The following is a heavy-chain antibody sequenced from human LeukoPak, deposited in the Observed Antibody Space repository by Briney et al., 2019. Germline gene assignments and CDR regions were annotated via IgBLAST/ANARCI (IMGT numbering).Heavy chain of an antibody. V-gene: IGHV3-7*01. J-gene: IGHJ4*02. Sequence: PGGSLRLSCAASGFTFSSYWMTWIRQAPGKGLEWVANIKQDGSEKYYVDSVKGRFTISRDNAKNSLYLQMNSRRAEDTAVYYCARDTGGGYSCYDCWGQGTLVTISS. CDR1: GFTFSSYW. CDR2: IKQDGSEK. CDR3: ARDTGGGYSCYDC. D-gene: IGHD5-18*01.